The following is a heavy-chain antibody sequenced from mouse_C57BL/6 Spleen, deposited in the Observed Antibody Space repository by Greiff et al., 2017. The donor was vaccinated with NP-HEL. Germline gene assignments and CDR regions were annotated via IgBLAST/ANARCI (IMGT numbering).Heavy chain of an antibody. CDR3: TRGWLPYAMDY. D-gene: IGHD2-2*01. Sequence: EVQGVESGGGLVQPGGSMKLSCAASGFTFSDAWMDWVRQSPEKGLEWVAEIRNKANNHATYYAESVKGRFTISRDDSKSSVYLQMNSLRAEDTGIYYCTRGWLPYAMDYWGQGTSVTVSS. CDR2: IRNKANNHAT. V-gene: IGHV6-6*01. J-gene: IGHJ4*01. CDR1: GFTFSDAW.